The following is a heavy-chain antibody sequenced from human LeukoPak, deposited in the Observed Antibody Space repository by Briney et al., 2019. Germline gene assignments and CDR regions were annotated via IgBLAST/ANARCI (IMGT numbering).Heavy chain of an antibody. J-gene: IGHJ4*02. CDR1: GYTFTSYD. CDR3: ARGRFRWELEIRDFDY. V-gene: IGHV1-8*01. D-gene: IGHD1-26*01. Sequence: ASVKVSCKASGYTFTSYDINWVRQATGQGLEWMGWMNPNSGNTGYAQKFQGRVTMTRNTSISTAYMELSSLRSEDTAVYYCARGRFRWELEIRDFDYWGQGTLVTVSS. CDR2: MNPNSGNT.